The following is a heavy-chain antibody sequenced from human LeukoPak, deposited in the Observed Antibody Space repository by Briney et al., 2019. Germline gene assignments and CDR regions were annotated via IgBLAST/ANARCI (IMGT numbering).Heavy chain of an antibody. Sequence: ASVKVSCKASGYTFTSYDINWVRQATGQGLEWMGWMNPNSGNTGYAQKFQGRVTMTRNTSISTAYMELSSLRSEDTAVYYCARLEVAGGGFDPWGQGTLVTASS. J-gene: IGHJ5*02. CDR3: ARLEVAGGGFDP. D-gene: IGHD2-15*01. V-gene: IGHV1-8*01. CDR1: GYTFTSYD. CDR2: MNPNSGNT.